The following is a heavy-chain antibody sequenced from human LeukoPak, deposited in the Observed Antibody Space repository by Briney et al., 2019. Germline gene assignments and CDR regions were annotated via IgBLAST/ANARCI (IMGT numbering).Heavy chain of an antibody. CDR2: IYYSGST. CDR3: ARDRSVQLWSPHDNWFDP. Sequence: PSETLSLTCTVSGGSISSGDYYWSWIRQPPGKGLEWIGYIYYSGSTYYNPSLKSRVTISVDTSKNQFSLKLSSVTAADTAVYYCARDRSVQLWSPHDNWFDPWGQGTLVTVSS. D-gene: IGHD5-18*01. V-gene: IGHV4-30-4*01. J-gene: IGHJ5*02. CDR1: GGSISSGDYY.